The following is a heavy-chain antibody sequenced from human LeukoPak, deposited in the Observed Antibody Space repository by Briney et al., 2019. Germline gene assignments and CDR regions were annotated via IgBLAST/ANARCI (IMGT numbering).Heavy chain of an antibody. CDR1: GFTFSSYG. D-gene: IGHD3-22*01. V-gene: IGHV3-33*01. CDR2: IWYEGNTK. J-gene: IGHJ3*02. Sequence: GTSLRLSCAASGFTFSSYGMHWVRQAPGKGLEWVALIWYEGNTKKYADSVKGRITISRDNSKNTLYLEMNSLRAEDTAVYYCARGWGSSDYASAFDIWGQGTMVTISS. CDR3: ARGWGSSDYASAFDI.